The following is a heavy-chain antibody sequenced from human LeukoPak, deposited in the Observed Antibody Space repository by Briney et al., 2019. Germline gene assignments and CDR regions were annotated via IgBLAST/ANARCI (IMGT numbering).Heavy chain of an antibody. V-gene: IGHV5-10-1*01. CDR3: ARSYIAVAGTRWFDP. Sequence: GESLKISCKGSGYSFTSYWISWVRQMPGKGLEWMGRIDPSDSYTNYSPSLQGHVTISADKSISTAYLQWSSLKASDTAMYYCARSYIAVAGTRWFDPWGQGTLVTVSS. D-gene: IGHD6-19*01. J-gene: IGHJ5*02. CDR1: GYSFTSYW. CDR2: IDPSDSYT.